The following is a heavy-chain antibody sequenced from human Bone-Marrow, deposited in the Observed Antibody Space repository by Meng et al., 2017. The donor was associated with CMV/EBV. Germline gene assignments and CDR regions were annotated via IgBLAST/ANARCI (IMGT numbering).Heavy chain of an antibody. D-gene: IGHD2-21*01. Sequence: SETLSLTCTVSGGSISSYYWSWIRQPPGKGLEWIGYIYYSGSTNYNPSLKSRVTISVDTSKNQFSLKLSSVTAADTAVYYCARNGGDDAFDIWGQGTRVTGSS. CDR1: GGSISSYY. CDR3: ARNGGDDAFDI. J-gene: IGHJ3*02. CDR2: IYYSGST. V-gene: IGHV4-59*01.